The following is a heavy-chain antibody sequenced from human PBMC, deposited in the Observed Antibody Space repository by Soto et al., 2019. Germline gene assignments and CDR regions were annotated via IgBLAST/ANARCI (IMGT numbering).Heavy chain of an antibody. CDR3: ARDSFPTTTKGHGVYLYYGVDV. J-gene: IGHJ6*02. Sequence: QVQLVESGGGVVQSGRSLRLSCAASGFTLSSYAMHWVRQAPGKGLEWVAVISYDGSNKYYADSVKGRFTISRDNSKNTLDLQMTSLRAEDTAVFYCARDSFPTTTKGHGVYLYYGVDVWGQGTTVTVSS. CDR2: ISYDGSNK. D-gene: IGHD4-4*01. V-gene: IGHV3-30-3*01. CDR1: GFTLSSYA.